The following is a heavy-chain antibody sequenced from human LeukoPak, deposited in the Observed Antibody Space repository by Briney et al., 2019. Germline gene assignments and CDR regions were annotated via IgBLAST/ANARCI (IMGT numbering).Heavy chain of an antibody. Sequence: ASVKVSCKASGYTFTSYSISWVRQAPGQGLEWMGWISAYNGNTNYAQKLQGRVTMTTDTSTSTAYMELRSLRSDDTAVYYCARDGYYDSSGYIDYWGQGTLVTVSS. V-gene: IGHV1-18*01. CDR3: ARDGYYDSSGYIDY. D-gene: IGHD3-22*01. CDR1: GYTFTSYS. J-gene: IGHJ4*02. CDR2: ISAYNGNT.